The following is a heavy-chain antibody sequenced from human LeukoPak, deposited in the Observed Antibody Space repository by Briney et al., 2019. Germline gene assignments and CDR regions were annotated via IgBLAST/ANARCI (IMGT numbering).Heavy chain of an antibody. V-gene: IGHV3-21*01. CDR2: ISSSSSYI. CDR3: ARDFSGWSDY. J-gene: IGHJ4*02. CDR1: XS. Sequence: XSMNWVRQAPGKGLEWVSSISSSSSYIYYADSVKGRFTISRDKAKNSLYLQMNSLKAEDTAVYYCARDFSGWSDYWGQGTLVTVSS. D-gene: IGHD6-19*01.